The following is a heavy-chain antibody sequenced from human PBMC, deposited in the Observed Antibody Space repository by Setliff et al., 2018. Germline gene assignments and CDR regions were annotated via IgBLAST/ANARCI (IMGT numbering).Heavy chain of an antibody. Sequence: GESLKISCKGSGYSFSSYWIGWVRQMPGKGLEWMGIIFPGDSDTRYSPSFQGQVTISADKSISTAYLQWSSLKASDTAMYYCARVGQQLVYYYYGMDVWGQGTTVTVSS. D-gene: IGHD6-13*01. J-gene: IGHJ6*02. V-gene: IGHV5-51*01. CDR1: GYSFSSYW. CDR3: ARVGQQLVYYYYGMDV. CDR2: IFPGDSDT.